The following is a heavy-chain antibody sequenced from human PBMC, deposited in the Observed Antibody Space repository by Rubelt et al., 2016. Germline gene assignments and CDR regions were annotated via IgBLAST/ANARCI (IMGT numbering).Heavy chain of an antibody. CDR2: ISSSSSTI. V-gene: IGHV3-48*04. J-gene: IGHJ6*02. CDR3: ARGTAVWSGYLYGMDV. Sequence: GMGLEWVSYISSSSSTIYYADSVKGRFTISRDNAKNSLYLQMNSLRAEDTAVYYCARGTAVWSGYLYGMDVWGQGTTVNVSS. D-gene: IGHD3-3*01.